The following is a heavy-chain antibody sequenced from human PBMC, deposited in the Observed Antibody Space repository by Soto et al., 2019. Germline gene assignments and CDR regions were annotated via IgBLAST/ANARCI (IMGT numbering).Heavy chain of an antibody. Sequence: PGGSLRLSCAASGFTFSSYAMSWVRQAPGKGLEWVSAISGSGGSTYYADSVKGRFTISRDNSNNTLYLQMNSLRAEDTAVYYCAKDYYDSSGYSFDYWGQGTLVTVSS. J-gene: IGHJ4*02. CDR3: AKDYYDSSGYSFDY. CDR2: ISGSGGST. D-gene: IGHD3-22*01. V-gene: IGHV3-23*01. CDR1: GFTFSSYA.